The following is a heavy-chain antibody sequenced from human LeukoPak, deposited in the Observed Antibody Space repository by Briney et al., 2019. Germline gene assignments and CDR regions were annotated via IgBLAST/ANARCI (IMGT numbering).Heavy chain of an antibody. CDR3: AREEKYSDSSGYYFDY. D-gene: IGHD3-22*01. Sequence: GGSLRLSCAASGFTVSSNYMSWVRQAPGKGLEWVSVIYSGGSTYYADSVKGRFTISRDNSKNTLYLQMNSLRAEDTAVYYCAREEKYSDSSGYYFDYWGQGTLVTVSS. CDR2: IYSGGST. J-gene: IGHJ4*02. CDR1: GFTVSSNY. V-gene: IGHV3-66*01.